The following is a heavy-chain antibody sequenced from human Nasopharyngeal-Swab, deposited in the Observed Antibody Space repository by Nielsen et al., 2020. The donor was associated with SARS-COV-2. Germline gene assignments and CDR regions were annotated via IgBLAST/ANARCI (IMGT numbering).Heavy chain of an antibody. D-gene: IGHD6-19*01. CDR1: GFTFCRYG. V-gene: IGHV3-33*01. CDR3: ARDDPMAGFEQDYYGMDV. J-gene: IGHJ6*02. Sequence: SLTLSCAPSGFTFCRYGMHWVRQAPGKGLAWVACIWYDGSNKYYSDSVKGRFTISRDNSKNTLYLQMTSLRAEDTAVYYCARDDPMAGFEQDYYGMDVWGQGTTVTVSS. CDR2: IWYDGSNK.